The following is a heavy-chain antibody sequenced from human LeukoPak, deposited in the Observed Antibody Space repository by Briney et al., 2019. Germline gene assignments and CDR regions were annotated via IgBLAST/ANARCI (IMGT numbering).Heavy chain of an antibody. CDR3: AASSTQTYYYGSGSYRSVAFDI. CDR1: GFTFTSSA. CDR2: IVVGSGNT. V-gene: IGHV1-58*01. Sequence: SVKVSCKASGFTFTSSAVQWVRQARGQRLEWIGWIVVGSGNTNYAQKFQERVTITRDMSTSTAYMELSSLRSEDTAVYYCAASSTQTYYYGSGSYRSVAFDIWGQGTVVTVSS. J-gene: IGHJ3*02. D-gene: IGHD3-10*01.